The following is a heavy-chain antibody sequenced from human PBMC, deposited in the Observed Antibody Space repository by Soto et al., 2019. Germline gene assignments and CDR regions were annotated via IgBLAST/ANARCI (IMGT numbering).Heavy chain of an antibody. CDR2: ISGSGGST. CDR3: AKVGYYYGSVSYYPLHYFDY. Sequence: EVQLLESGGGLVQPGGSLRLSCAASGFTFSSYAMSWVRQAPGKGLEWVSAISGSGGSTYYADSVKGRFTISRDNSKNTLYLQMNSLRAEDTAVYYCAKVGYYYGSVSYYPLHYFDYWGQGTLVTVSS. D-gene: IGHD3-10*01. J-gene: IGHJ4*02. CDR1: GFTFSSYA. V-gene: IGHV3-23*01.